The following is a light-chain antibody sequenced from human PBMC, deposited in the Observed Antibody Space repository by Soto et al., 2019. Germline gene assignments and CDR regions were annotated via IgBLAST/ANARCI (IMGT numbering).Light chain of an antibody. J-gene: IGLJ1*01. CDR1: SSDVGGYKH. V-gene: IGLV2-14*01. CDR2: EVS. CDR3: NSQRSSGTRV. Sequence: QSALTQPASVSGSPGQSITISCTGSSSDVGGYKHVSWYQHHPGKAPKLMIYEVSNRPSGVSNRFSGSKSGYTASLTISGLQSEDEADYYCNSQRSSGTRVFGTGTKLTVL.